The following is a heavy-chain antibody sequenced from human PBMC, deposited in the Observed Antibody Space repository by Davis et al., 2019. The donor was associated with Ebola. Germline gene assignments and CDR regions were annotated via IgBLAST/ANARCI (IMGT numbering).Heavy chain of an antibody. V-gene: IGHV3-23*01. D-gene: IGHD1-14*01. Sequence: PGGSLRLSCAASGFTFSSYPMSWVRQAPGKGLEWVSFISGGGAGTSYADSVKGRFTISRDNSKNTLYLQMNSLRPEDTGVFHCARSLRKFEPFGAFDIWGQGTLVTVSS. CDR3: ARSLRKFEPFGAFDI. CDR1: GFTFSSYP. CDR2: ISGGGAGT. J-gene: IGHJ3*02.